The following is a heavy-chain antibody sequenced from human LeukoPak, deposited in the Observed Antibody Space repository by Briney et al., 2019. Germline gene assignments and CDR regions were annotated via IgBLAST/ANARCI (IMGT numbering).Heavy chain of an antibody. Sequence: ASVKVSCKASGGTFSNYAINWVRQAPGQGLEWMGGIIPIFGSSHYAQRFQGRVTITTDESTSTAYIELSSLRSEDTAVYYCARSPRLPDNYYIYYYMEVWDQGTTVTVSS. CDR2: IIPIFGSS. J-gene: IGHJ6*03. V-gene: IGHV1-69*05. D-gene: IGHD4-11*01. CDR1: GGTFSNYA. CDR3: ARSPRLPDNYYIYYYMEV.